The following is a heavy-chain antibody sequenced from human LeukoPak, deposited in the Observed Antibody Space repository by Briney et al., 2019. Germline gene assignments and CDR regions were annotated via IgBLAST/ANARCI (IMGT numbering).Heavy chain of an antibody. CDR1: GDSVSSNSAA. V-gene: IGHV6-1*01. J-gene: IGHJ2*01. D-gene: IGHD2-8*01. Sequence: SQTPSLTCAISGDSVSSNSAAWNWIRQSPSRGLEWRGRTYYRSRWYKEYAQSVKSRITIDPDTSKNQFSLQLTSVAPEDAAVYYCARTKGHLDLWGRGTLVTVSS. CDR3: ARTKGHLDL. CDR2: TYYRSRWYK.